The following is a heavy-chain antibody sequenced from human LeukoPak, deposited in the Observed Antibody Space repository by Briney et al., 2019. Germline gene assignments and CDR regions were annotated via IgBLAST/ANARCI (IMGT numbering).Heavy chain of an antibody. Sequence: SETLSLTCTVSGGSISSVGFYWSWIRQHPGKGLEGIGFIYYTGSTYSNPSLKSRVTISADTSQNQFSLKLSSVTAADTAVYYCARDGYGGDSGANAFDIWGQGTMVTVSS. CDR2: IYYTGST. CDR1: GGSISSVGFY. J-gene: IGHJ3*02. V-gene: IGHV4-31*03. CDR3: ARDGYGGDSGANAFDI. D-gene: IGHD2-21*02.